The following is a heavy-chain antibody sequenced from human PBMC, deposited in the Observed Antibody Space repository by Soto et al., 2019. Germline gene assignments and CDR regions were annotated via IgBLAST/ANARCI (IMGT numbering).Heavy chain of an antibody. D-gene: IGHD3-9*01. CDR3: AKTETFNGYYNAFDY. CDR2: ISGGGGST. V-gene: IGHV3-23*01. J-gene: IGHJ4*02. CDR1: GFSFASYA. Sequence: LXLSCASSGFSFASYALTWFLLAPGKGLEWVASISGGGGSTYYTDSVKGRFSISRDNSNRVVYLQMGSLTAGDTAVYYCAKTETFNGYYNAFDYWGQGTRVTVSS.